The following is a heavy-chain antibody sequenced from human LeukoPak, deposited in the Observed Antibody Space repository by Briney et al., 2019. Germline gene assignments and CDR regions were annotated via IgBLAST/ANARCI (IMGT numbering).Heavy chain of an antibody. CDR1: GLTFVTYT. J-gene: IGHJ4*02. CDR2: ISGNSIST. Sequence: GRTLRLSCAAAGLTFVTYTTCWVRQAPGKDLEWGSAISGNSISTVYADSVKGRFTIYRDNSKNSVYLEMSFLRAEDTAVYYCATGLRGWRTPDFANWGRGTLVTVSS. D-gene: IGHD6-19*01. V-gene: IGHV3-23*01. CDR3: ATGLRGWRTPDFAN.